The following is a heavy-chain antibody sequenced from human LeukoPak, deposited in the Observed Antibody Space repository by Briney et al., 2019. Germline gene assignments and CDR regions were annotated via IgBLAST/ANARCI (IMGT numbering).Heavy chain of an antibody. CDR2: IKQDGSEK. V-gene: IGHV3-7*01. CDR1: GFTFREYG. Sequence: GRSLRLSCVASGFTFREYGFHWVRQAPGKGLEWVANIKQDGSEKYYVDSVKGRFAVSRDNAKNSLYLQMNSLRAEDTAVYYCARAQSGFWSGYCFDYWGQGTLVTVSS. D-gene: IGHD3-3*01. J-gene: IGHJ4*02. CDR3: ARAQSGFWSGYCFDY.